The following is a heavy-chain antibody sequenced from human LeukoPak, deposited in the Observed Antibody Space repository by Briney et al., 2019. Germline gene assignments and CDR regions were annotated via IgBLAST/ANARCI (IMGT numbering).Heavy chain of an antibody. CDR1: GDSFTSDTYS. CDR3: ARGTTYYYGSGTPLNFDY. CDR2: MYHSGGT. J-gene: IGHJ4*02. D-gene: IGHD3-10*01. Sequence: SETLSLTCAVSGDSFTSDTYSWSWIRQPPGKGLEWIGYMYHSGGTDYNPSLKSRATISVDRSKNQFSLTLTSVTAADTAVYYCARGTTYYYGSGTPLNFDYWGQGTLVTVSS. V-gene: IGHV4-30-2*01.